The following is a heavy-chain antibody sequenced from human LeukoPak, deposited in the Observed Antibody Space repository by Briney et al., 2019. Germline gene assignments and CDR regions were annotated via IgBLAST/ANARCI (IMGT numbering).Heavy chain of an antibody. CDR2: IYSGGST. V-gene: IGHV3-66*02. J-gene: IGHJ4*02. CDR3: AREGGFYPGHYYDSSGYYDQFFDY. CDR1: GFTVSSNY. Sequence: GGSLRLSCAASGFTVSSNYRSGVRQAPGKGLEGGSVIYSGGSTYYADSVKGRFTICRDNSKNTLYPQMNSLRAEDTAVYYCAREGGFYPGHYYDSSGYYDQFFDYWGQGTLVTVSS. D-gene: IGHD3-22*01.